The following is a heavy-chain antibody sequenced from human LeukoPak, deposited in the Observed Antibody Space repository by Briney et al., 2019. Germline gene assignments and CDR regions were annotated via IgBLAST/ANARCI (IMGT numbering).Heavy chain of an antibody. Sequence: GGSLRLSSAASGFTFSSYAMSWVRQATGKGLEWVSIISGSGDNTYYADSMKGRFTISRDNSKNTLYLQMNSLRAEDTAVCYCAKAHSSSWYYFDYWGQGTLVTVSS. J-gene: IGHJ4*02. CDR3: AKAHSSSWYYFDY. CDR2: ISGSGDNT. D-gene: IGHD6-13*01. V-gene: IGHV3-23*01. CDR1: GFTFSSYA.